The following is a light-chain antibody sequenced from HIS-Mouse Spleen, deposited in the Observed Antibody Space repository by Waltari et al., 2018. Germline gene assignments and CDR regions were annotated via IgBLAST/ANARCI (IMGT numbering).Light chain of an antibody. Sequence: SYELTQPPSVSVSPGQTARITCSGDALPKKYAYWYQQKSGQAPVLVIYEDSKRPPGVPGRFSGSSSGTIATLTISGAQVEDEADYYCYSTDSSGNHRVFGGGTTLTVL. CDR2: EDS. J-gene: IGLJ2*01. V-gene: IGLV3-10*01. CDR1: ALPKKY. CDR3: YSTDSSGNHRV.